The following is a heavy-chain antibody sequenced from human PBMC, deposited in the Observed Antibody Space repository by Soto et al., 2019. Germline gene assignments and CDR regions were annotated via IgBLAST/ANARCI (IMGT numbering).Heavy chain of an antibody. D-gene: IGHD2-15*01. Sequence: GESLKISCKGSGYSFTSYWISWVRQMPGKGLEWMGRIDPSDSYTNYSPSFQGHVTISADKSISTAYLQWSSLKASDTAMYYCARQRCSGGSCFYYYGMGVWGQGTTVTVSS. CDR1: GYSFTSYW. CDR2: IDPSDSYT. V-gene: IGHV5-10-1*01. J-gene: IGHJ6*02. CDR3: ARQRCSGGSCFYYYGMGV.